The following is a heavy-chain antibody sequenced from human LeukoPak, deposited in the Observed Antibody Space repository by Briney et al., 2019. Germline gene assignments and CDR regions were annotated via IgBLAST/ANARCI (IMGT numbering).Heavy chain of an antibody. J-gene: IGHJ4*02. CDR3: AKVTTNSNSAYFDY. Sequence: SGGSLRLSCAASGFTFSSYAMSWVRQAPGKGLEWVSAISGSGGSTYYADSVKGRFTISRDNSKNTLYPQMNSLRAEDTAVYYCAKVTTNSNSAYFDYWGQGTLVTVSS. CDR1: GFTFSSYA. CDR2: ISGSGGST. V-gene: IGHV3-23*01. D-gene: IGHD4-11*01.